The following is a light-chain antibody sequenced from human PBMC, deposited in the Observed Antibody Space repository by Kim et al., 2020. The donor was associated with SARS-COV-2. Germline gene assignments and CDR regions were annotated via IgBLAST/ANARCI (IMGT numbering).Light chain of an antibody. V-gene: IGLV7-46*01. J-gene: IGLJ3*02. CDR1: TGAVTSGHY. CDR2: HTS. CDR3: LLSYSGARV. Sequence: QAVVTQEPSLIVSPGGTVTLTCGSSTGAVTSGHYPYWFQQNPGQAPRTLIYHTSNKRSWTPARFSGSLVGGKAALTLSGAQPEDEAEYYCLLSYSGARVFGGGTQLTVL.